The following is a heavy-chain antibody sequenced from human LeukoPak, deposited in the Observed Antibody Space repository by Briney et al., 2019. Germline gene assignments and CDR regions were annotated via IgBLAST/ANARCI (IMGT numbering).Heavy chain of an antibody. CDR3: ARGPPPYCSGGICHSRWLDP. V-gene: IGHV3-23*01. D-gene: IGHD2-15*01. CDR1: GFSFSSYA. J-gene: IGHJ5*02. Sequence: GGSLRLSCAASGFSFSSYAMSWVRQAPGKGLEWVSALSGNGDKRYYAASVKGRFTISRDNSKNTLYLQMNSLSAEDTAVYYCARGPPPYCSGGICHSRWLDPWGQGTLVTVSS. CDR2: LSGNGDKR.